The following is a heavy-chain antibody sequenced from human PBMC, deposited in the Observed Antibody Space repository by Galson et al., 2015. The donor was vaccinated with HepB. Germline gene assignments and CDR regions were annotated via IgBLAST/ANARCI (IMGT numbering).Heavy chain of an antibody. CDR2: ISTKRGNT. J-gene: IGHJ4*02. Sequence: SVKVSCKASGYTFNKYGISWVRQAPGQGVEWMGWISTKRGNTKHAQRSQGRVTMTTETSTNTAYMELRSLRSADTAVYYCARDVDWALDYWGQGTLVTVSS. V-gene: IGHV1-18*01. CDR3: ARDVDWALDY. CDR1: GYTFNKYG. D-gene: IGHD3-9*01.